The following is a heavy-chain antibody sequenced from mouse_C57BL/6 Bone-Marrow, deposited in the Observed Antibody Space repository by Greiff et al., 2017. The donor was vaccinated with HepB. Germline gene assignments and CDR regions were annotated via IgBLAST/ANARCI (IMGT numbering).Heavy chain of an antibody. CDR2: INSDGGST. Sequence: EVKLVESGGGLVQPGESLKLSCESNEYEFPSHDMSWVRKTPEKRLELVAAINSDGGSTYYPDTMERRFIISRDNTKKTLYLQMSSLRSEDTALYYCARRGANWDVGYWYFDVWGTGTTVTVSS. CDR1: EYEFPSHD. J-gene: IGHJ1*03. CDR3: ARRGANWDVGYWYFDV. D-gene: IGHD4-1*01. V-gene: IGHV5-2*03.